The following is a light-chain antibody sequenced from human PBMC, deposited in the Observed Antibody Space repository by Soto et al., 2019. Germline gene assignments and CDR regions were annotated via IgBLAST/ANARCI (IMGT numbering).Light chain of an antibody. CDR1: SSDVGGYNY. CDR2: DVS. CDR3: SSYTRSSFYV. J-gene: IGLJ1*01. Sequence: QSALTQPASVSGSPGQSITISCTGTSSDVGGYNYVSWYQQHPGKAPKLMIYDVSNRPSGVSNRFSGSKSGNTASQTISGLQAEDEADYYCSSYTRSSFYVFGTGTKLTVL. V-gene: IGLV2-14*01.